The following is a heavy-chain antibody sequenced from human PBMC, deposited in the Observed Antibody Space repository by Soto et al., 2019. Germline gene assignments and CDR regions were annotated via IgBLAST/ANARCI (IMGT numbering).Heavy chain of an antibody. Sequence: GGSLRLSCAASGFTFSSYGMHWVRQAPGKGLEWVAVISYDGSNKYYADSVKGRFTISRDNSKNTLYLQMNSLRAEDTAVYYCAKESFPMGYGSGTPTGFYYYYGMDVWGQGTTVTVSS. CDR1: GFTFSSYG. CDR2: ISYDGSNK. V-gene: IGHV3-30*18. J-gene: IGHJ6*02. D-gene: IGHD3-10*01. CDR3: AKESFPMGYGSGTPTGFYYYYGMDV.